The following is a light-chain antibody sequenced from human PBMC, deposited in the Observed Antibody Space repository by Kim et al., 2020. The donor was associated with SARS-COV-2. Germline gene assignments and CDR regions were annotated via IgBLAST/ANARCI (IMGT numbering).Light chain of an antibody. CDR3: SAWDSSLEAWL. CDR1: NNNVGNGG. CDR2: RNN. V-gene: IGLV10-54*01. J-gene: IGLJ3*02. Sequence: RQTATLTCTGNNNNVGNGGAVWRQQHQGHPPKVLFFRNNNRPSGISERLSTSRSGNTASLTITGLQAEDEADYYCSAWDSSLEAWLFGGGTQLTVL.